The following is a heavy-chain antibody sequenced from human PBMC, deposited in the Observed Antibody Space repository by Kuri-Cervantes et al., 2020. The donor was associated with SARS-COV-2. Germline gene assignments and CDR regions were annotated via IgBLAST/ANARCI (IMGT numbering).Heavy chain of an antibody. Sequence: GESLKISCTASGFTFGDYAMSWVRQAPGKGLEWVGFIRSKAYGGTTEYAASVKGRFTISRDDSKSIAYLQMNSLKTEDTAVYYCTRDRRDIVVAPFDYWGQGTLGTVSS. J-gene: IGHJ4*02. V-gene: IGHV3-49*04. D-gene: IGHD2-2*01. CDR3: TRDRRDIVVAPFDY. CDR2: IRSKAYGGTT. CDR1: GFTFGDYA.